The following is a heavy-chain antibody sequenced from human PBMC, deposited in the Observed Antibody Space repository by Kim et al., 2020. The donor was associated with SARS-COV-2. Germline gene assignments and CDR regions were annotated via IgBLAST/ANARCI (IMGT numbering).Heavy chain of an antibody. V-gene: IGHV3-9*01. CDR2: ISWNSGSI. J-gene: IGHJ5*02. CDR1: GFTFDDYA. CDR3: AKSVVGAYNWFDP. Sequence: GGSLRLSCAASGFTFDDYAMHWVRQAPGKGLEWVSGISWNSGSIGYADSVKGRFTISRDNAKNSLYLQMNSLRAEDTALYYCAKSVVGAYNWFDPWGQGTLVTVSS. D-gene: IGHD1-26*01.